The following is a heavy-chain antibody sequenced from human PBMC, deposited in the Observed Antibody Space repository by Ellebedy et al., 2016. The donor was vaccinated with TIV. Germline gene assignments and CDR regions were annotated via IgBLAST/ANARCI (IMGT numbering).Heavy chain of an antibody. CDR2: IRSGGTTV. CDR3: ARDDEWAFDY. D-gene: IGHD1-26*01. J-gene: IGHJ4*02. CDR1: GFTFGDFG. V-gene: IGHV3-48*02. Sequence: PGGSLRLSCAASGFTFGDFGMNWVRQAPGKGLEWVSHIRSGGTTVYFTDSVKGRFTISRDNAKNSLYLQMNSLRDEDTAVYYCARDDEWAFDYWGQGTLVTVSS.